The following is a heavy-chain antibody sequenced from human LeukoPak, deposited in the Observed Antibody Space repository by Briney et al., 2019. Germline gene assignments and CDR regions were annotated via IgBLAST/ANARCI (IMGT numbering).Heavy chain of an antibody. V-gene: IGHV3-33*01. CDR3: ARDGSGWYVNYYGMDV. Sequence: GGSLRLSCAASGFTFSSYGMHWVRQAPGKGLEWVAVIWYDGSNKYYADSVKGRFTISRDNSKNTLYLQMNSLRAEDTAVYYCARDGSGWYVNYYGMDVWGQGTTVTVSS. CDR1: GFTFSSYG. D-gene: IGHD6-19*01. J-gene: IGHJ6*02. CDR2: IWYDGSNK.